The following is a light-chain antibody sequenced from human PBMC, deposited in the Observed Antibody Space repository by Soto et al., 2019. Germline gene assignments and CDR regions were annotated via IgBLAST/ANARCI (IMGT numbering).Light chain of an antibody. J-gene: IGLJ1*01. Sequence: QSVLTQPPSASGTPGQRVSISCSGSSSNIGRNTVNWYQQLPGTTPKVLIYSNIQRPSGVPDRFSGSKSGTSASLAITGLQPEDEADYYCAAWDDSLNAYVFGAGTKVTVL. CDR1: SSNIGRNT. CDR3: AAWDDSLNAYV. V-gene: IGLV1-44*01. CDR2: SNI.